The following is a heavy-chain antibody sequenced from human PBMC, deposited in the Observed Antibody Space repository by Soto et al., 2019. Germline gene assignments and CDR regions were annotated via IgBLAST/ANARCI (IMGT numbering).Heavy chain of an antibody. CDR3: ATWHEREHAYDV. D-gene: IGHD1-1*01. J-gene: IGHJ3*01. Sequence: DVQLVESGGGLMQPGESLRLSCAASGLTLSGKKYVAWVRQAPGKGLEWVSALYDVDGSFYADSVKGRFTTSSDSSKTTVYLQMTGLRPDDTAVYYCATWHEREHAYDVWGQGTTVTVSS. CDR1: GLTLSGKKY. CDR2: LYDVDGS. V-gene: IGHV3-53*01.